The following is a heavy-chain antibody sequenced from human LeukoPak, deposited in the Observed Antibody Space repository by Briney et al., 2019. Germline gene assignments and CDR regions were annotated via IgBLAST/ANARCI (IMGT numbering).Heavy chain of an antibody. CDR3: ARDFDYYDSSGYYAGFDY. Sequence: PGGSLRLSCAASGFTFSSYSMNWVRQAPGKGLEWVSYISSSSSYIYYADSVKGRFTISRDNAKNSLYLQMNSLRAEDTAVYYCARDFDYYDSSGYYAGFDYWGQGTLVTVSS. J-gene: IGHJ4*02. CDR2: ISSSSSYI. V-gene: IGHV3-21*05. CDR1: GFTFSSYS. D-gene: IGHD3-22*01.